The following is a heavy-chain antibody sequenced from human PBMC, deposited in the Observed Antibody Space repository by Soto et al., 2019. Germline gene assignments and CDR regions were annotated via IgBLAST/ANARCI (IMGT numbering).Heavy chain of an antibody. D-gene: IGHD3-22*01. CDR3: AKGGSGPMIVVVINFDY. CDR1: GFTFSSYA. V-gene: IGHV3-23*01. J-gene: IGHJ4*02. Sequence: PGGSLRLSCAASGFTFSSYAMSWVRQAPGKGLEWVSAISGSGGSTYYADSVKGRFTISRDNSKDTLYLQMNSLRAEDTAVYYCAKGGSGPMIVVVINFDYWGQGTLVTVSS. CDR2: ISGSGGST.